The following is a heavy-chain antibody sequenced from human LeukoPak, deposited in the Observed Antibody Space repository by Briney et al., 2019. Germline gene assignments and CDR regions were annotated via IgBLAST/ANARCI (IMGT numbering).Heavy chain of an antibody. D-gene: IGHD5-18*01. J-gene: IGHJ6*02. V-gene: IGHV1-18*01. CDR1: GYTFTSYG. CDR2: ISAYNGNT. Sequence: ASVKVSFKASGYTFTSYGISWVRQAPGQGLEWMGWISAYNGNTNYAQKLQGRVTMTTDTSTSTAYMELRSLRSDDTAVYYCARRGYSYGRHYGMDVWGQGTTVTVSS. CDR3: ARRGYSYGRHYGMDV.